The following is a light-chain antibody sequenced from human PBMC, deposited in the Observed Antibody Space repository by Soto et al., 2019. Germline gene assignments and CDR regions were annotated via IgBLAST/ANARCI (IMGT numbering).Light chain of an antibody. V-gene: IGKV1-33*01. CDR1: QDISNY. CDR3: QQYDNWLT. J-gene: IGKJ4*01. Sequence: DIQMTQSPSSLSASVGDRVTITCQASQDISNYLNWYQQKPGKAPKLLIYDASNLETGVPSRFSGSGSGTDLTFTISSLQPEDIATYYCQQYDNWLTFGGGTKVEIK. CDR2: DAS.